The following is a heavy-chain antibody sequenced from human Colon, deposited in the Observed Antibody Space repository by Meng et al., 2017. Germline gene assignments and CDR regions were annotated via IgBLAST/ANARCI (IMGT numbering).Heavy chain of an antibody. CDR2: FYNSGTT. D-gene: IGHD6-6*01. J-gene: IGHJ4*02. V-gene: IGHV4-61*08. Sequence: QGRRQESGPGLGRPSETLSLTCNVSGVSVSSGGNYWTWIRQPPGKGLEWIGYFYNSGTTNYNASLKSRVTISVDTSKNQFFLKLRSVTAADTAVYYCARGYGASSGELDYWGQGTLVTVSS. CDR1: GVSVSSGGNY. CDR3: ARGYGASSGELDY.